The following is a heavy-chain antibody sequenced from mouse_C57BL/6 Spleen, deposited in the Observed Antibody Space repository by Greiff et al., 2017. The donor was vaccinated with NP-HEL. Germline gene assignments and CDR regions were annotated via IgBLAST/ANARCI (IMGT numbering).Heavy chain of an antibody. CDR3: ARNYYGSSYNAMDY. V-gene: IGHV8-8*01. Sequence: QVTLQVSGPGILQPSQTLSLTCSFSGFSLSTFGMGVGWIRQPSGKGLEWLAHIWWDDDKYYNPALKSRLTISKDTSKNQVFLKIANVDTADTATYYCARNYYGSSYNAMDYWGKGTSVTVSS. D-gene: IGHD1-1*01. CDR2: IWWDDDK. J-gene: IGHJ4*01. CDR1: GFSLSTFGMG.